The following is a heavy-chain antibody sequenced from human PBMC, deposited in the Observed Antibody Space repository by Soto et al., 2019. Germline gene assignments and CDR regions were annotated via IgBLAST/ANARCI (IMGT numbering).Heavy chain of an antibody. V-gene: IGHV4-30-4*01. Sequence: LSLTCTVSGGSISSGDYYWSWIRQPPVKGLEWIGYIYYSGSTYYNPSLKSRVTISVDTSKNQFSLKLSSVTAADTAVYYCARGLLNPYYYGMDVWGQGTTVTVSS. CDR1: GGSISSGDYY. J-gene: IGHJ6*02. D-gene: IGHD5-18*01. CDR2: IYYSGST. CDR3: ARGLLNPYYYGMDV.